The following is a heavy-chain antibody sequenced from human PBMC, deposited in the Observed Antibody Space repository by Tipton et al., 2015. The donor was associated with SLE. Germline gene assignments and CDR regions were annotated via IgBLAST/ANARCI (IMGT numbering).Heavy chain of an antibody. CDR1: GFTFGDYA. V-gene: IGHV3-49*04. CDR2: IRSKDYGGTP. J-gene: IGHJ4*02. CDR3: TRMTCSGGTCPDDY. D-gene: IGHD2-15*01. Sequence: RSLRLSCTASGFTFGDYAVSWVRQAPGKGLEWVGFIRSKDYGGTPEYAASVRGRFTIPRDDSESIAYLQMNGLKSEDTAVYYCTRMTCSGGTCPDDYWGQGTLVTVSS.